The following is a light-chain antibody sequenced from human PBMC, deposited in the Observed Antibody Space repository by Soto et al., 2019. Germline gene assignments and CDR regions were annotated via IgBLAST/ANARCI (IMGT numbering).Light chain of an antibody. J-gene: IGKJ1*01. V-gene: IGKV1-5*03. CDR2: KAS. CDR3: QQYNTYSWT. Sequence: DIQMTQFPSTLSASVGDRVTITCRASQRISNRLAWFQQKSGEAPKLLIYKASSLESGVPSRFSGSGSGTEFTLTISSLQPDDFSTYYCQQYNTYSWTFGQGPKVEIK. CDR1: QRISNR.